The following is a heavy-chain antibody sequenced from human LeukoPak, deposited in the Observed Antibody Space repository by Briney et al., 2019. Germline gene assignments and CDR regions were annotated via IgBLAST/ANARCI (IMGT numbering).Heavy chain of an antibody. CDR2: IKQDGSEK. J-gene: IGHJ4*02. Sequence: GGSLRLSCAASGFTFSSYWMSWVRQAPGKGLEWVANIKQDGSEKYYVDSVKGRFTISRDNSKNTLYLQMNSLRAEDTAVYYCAKDGPNWNYIDYWGQGTLVTVSS. D-gene: IGHD1-20*01. V-gene: IGHV3-7*03. CDR1: GFTFSSYW. CDR3: AKDGPNWNYIDY.